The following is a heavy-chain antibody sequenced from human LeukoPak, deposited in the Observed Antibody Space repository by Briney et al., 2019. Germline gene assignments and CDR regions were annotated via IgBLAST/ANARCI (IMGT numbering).Heavy chain of an antibody. CDR2: IYPGDSDT. CDR3: VKDATVRATQGYFDL. Sequence: GESLKISCKGSGYSFFTYWIGWVRQMPGKGLEWMGIIYPGDSDTRYSPSFQGQVTISAEKSISTAYLQWSNLQASDTAMYFCVKDATVRATQGYFDLWGRGTLVTVSS. D-gene: IGHD1-26*01. CDR1: GYSFFTYW. V-gene: IGHV5-51*01. J-gene: IGHJ2*01.